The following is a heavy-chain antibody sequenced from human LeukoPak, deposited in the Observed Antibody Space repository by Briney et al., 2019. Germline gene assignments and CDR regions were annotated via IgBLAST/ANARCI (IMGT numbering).Heavy chain of an antibody. Sequence: PGGSLRLSCGAPGYTFSDYTMNWVRQAPGKGPEWISYLNSGGSVMHYADSVKGRFTISKDNVENSLYLQMNSLRVEDTAVYYCTRDLEYWGQGVLVTVSS. CDR3: TRDLEY. V-gene: IGHV3-48*01. CDR1: GYTFSDYT. J-gene: IGHJ4*02. CDR2: LNSGGSVM.